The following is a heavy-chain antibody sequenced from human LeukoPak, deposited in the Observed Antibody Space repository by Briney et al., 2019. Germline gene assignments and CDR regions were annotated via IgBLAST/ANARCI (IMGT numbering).Heavy chain of an antibody. V-gene: IGHV4-59*06. CDR1: GGSISSYY. D-gene: IGHD2-15*01. J-gene: IGHJ5*02. CDR3: AAQDVNWFDP. Sequence: SETLSLTCTVSGGSISSYYWSWIRQPPGKGLEWIGYIYYSGSTYYNPSLKSRVTISVDTSKNQFSLKLSSVTAADTAVYYCAAQDVNWFDPWGQGTLVTVSS. CDR2: IYYSGST.